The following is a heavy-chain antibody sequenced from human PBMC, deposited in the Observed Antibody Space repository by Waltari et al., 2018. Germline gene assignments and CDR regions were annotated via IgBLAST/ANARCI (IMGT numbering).Heavy chain of an antibody. V-gene: IGHV3-30*01. CDR2: ISYDGSNK. Sequence: QVQLVESGGGVVQPGRSLRLSCAASGFTFSSYAMHWVRQAPGKGLEWVAVISYDGSNKYYADSVKGRFTISRDNSKNTLYLQMNSLRAEDTAVYYCARSLSRTDWLTRWGMDVWGQGTTVTVSS. J-gene: IGHJ6*02. D-gene: IGHD3-9*01. CDR1: GFTFSSYA. CDR3: ARSLSRTDWLTRWGMDV.